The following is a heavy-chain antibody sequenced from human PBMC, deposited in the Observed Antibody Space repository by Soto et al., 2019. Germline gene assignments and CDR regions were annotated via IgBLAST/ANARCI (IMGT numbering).Heavy chain of an antibody. CDR1: GGSISSRNW. CDR2: IFHTGST. Sequence: SETLSLTCAVSGGSISSRNWWSWVRQPPGKGLEWIGQIFHTGSTDYNPSLKSRVTISLDRPKNQISLRVTSVTAADTALYYCASGDFSHFDSWGQGTLVTVSS. CDR3: ASGDFSHFDS. D-gene: IGHD4-17*01. J-gene: IGHJ4*02. V-gene: IGHV4-4*02.